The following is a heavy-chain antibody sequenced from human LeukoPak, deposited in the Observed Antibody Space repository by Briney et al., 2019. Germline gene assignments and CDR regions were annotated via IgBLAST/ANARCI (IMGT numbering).Heavy chain of an antibody. Sequence: ASVKVSCKASGYTFTDYYMHWVRQAPGKGLEWMGGFDPEDGETIYAQKFQGRVTMTEDTSTDTAYMELSSLRSEDTAVYYCATYQPPYYYYYYMDVWGKGTTVTVSS. CDR3: ATYQPPYYYYYYMDV. J-gene: IGHJ6*03. V-gene: IGHV1-24*01. D-gene: IGHD2-2*01. CDR1: GYTFTDYY. CDR2: FDPEDGET.